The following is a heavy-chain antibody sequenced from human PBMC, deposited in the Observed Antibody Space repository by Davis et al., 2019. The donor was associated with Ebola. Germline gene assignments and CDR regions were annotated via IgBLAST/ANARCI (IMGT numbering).Heavy chain of an antibody. CDR1: GYSISSGYY. CDR3: ARMPTVTADHWYFDL. Sequence: GSLRLSCTVSGYSISSGYYWGWIRQPPGKGLEWIGSIYHSGSTYYNPSLKSRVTISVDTSKNQFSLKLSSVTAADTAVYYCARMPTVTADHWYFDLWGRGTLVAVSS. J-gene: IGHJ2*01. V-gene: IGHV4-38-2*02. D-gene: IGHD4-17*01. CDR2: IYHSGST.